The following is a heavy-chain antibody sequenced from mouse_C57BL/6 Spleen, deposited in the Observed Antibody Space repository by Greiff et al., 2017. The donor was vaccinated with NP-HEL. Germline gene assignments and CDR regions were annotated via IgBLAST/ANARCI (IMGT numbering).Heavy chain of an antibody. CDR1: GYTFTSYW. Sequence: VQLQQSGTVLARPGASVKMSCKTSGYTFTSYWMYWVKQRPGQGLEWIGAIYHGNSDTSYNQKFKGKAKLTAVTSASTASMELSSLTNEDSAVYYCTSYCGSSYGYFDVWGTGTTVTVSS. D-gene: IGHD1-1*01. J-gene: IGHJ1*03. CDR3: TSYCGSSYGYFDV. CDR2: IYHGNSDT. V-gene: IGHV1-5*01.